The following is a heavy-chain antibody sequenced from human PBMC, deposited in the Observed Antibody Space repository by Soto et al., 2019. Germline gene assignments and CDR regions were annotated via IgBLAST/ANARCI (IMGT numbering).Heavy chain of an antibody. CDR2: IIPIFGTA. Sequence: EASVKVSCKASGGTFSSYAISCVRQAPGQGLEWMGGIIPIFGTANYAQKFQGRVTITADESTSTAYMELSSVTAADTAVYYCARALSDYYDSSGFQTNWFDPWGQGTLVTVSS. D-gene: IGHD3-22*01. J-gene: IGHJ5*02. CDR1: GGTFSSYA. CDR3: ARALSDYYDSSGFQTNWFDP. V-gene: IGHV1-69*13.